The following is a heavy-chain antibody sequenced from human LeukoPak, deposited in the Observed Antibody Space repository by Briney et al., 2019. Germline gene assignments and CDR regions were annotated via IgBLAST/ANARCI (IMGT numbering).Heavy chain of an antibody. D-gene: IGHD2/OR15-2a*01. CDR3: PRPRAPVNGISSFDI. Sequence: GGSLRLSCAASGFTFISYAIHWVRQAPGKGLEWVAVISFHGSDSFYADSVKGRFTIYRDNSKNTLYMQMNRLRADETAVYYCPRPRAPVNGISSFDIWGQGTMVTVSS. CDR1: GFTFISYA. V-gene: IGHV3-30*04. J-gene: IGHJ3*02. CDR2: ISFHGSDS.